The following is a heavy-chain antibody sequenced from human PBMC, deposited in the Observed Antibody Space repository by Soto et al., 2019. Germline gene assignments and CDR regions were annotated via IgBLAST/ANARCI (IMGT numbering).Heavy chain of an antibody. CDR1: GFTFSSYW. CDR3: ARLGTSHFDAFDI. V-gene: IGHV3-74*01. D-gene: IGHD2-2*01. Sequence: GSLRLSCAASGFTFSSYWMHWVRQAPGKGLVWVSRINSDGSSTSYADSVKGRFTISRDNAKNTLYLQMNSLRAEDTAVYYCARLGTSHFDAFDIWGQGTMVTVSS. J-gene: IGHJ3*02. CDR2: INSDGSST.